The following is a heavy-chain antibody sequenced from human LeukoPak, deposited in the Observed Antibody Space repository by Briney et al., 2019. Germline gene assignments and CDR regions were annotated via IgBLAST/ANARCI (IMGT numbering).Heavy chain of an antibody. D-gene: IGHD4-17*01. CDR3: ARGTRGDYVLAY. CDR2: MYTSGST. CDR1: GGSISSGSYY. J-gene: IGHJ4*02. Sequence: SQALSLTCTVSGGSISSGSYYWSWIRQPAGKGLEWIGRMYTSGSTNYNPSLKSRVTISVDTSKNQFSLKLSSVTAADTAVYYCARGTRGDYVLAYWGQGTLVTVSS. V-gene: IGHV4-61*02.